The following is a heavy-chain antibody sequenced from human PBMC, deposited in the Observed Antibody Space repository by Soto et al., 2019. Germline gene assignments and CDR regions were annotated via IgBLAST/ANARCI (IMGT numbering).Heavy chain of an antibody. J-gene: IGHJ6*02. Sequence: SETLSLTCTVSGGSFSSGDYYWSWIREPPGKGLEWIGYIYYSGSTYYNPSLKSRVTISVDTSKNQFSLKLSSVTAADTAVYYCSRAHRDTAMVDYYYYGMDVWGQGTTVTVSS. CDR1: GGSFSSGDYY. V-gene: IGHV4-30-4*01. CDR3: SRAHRDTAMVDYYYYGMDV. D-gene: IGHD5-18*01. CDR2: IYYSGST.